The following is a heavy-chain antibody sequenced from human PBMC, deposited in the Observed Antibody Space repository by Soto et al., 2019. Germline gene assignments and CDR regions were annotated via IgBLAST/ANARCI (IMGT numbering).Heavy chain of an antibody. J-gene: IGHJ4*02. Sequence: QVQLQQWGAGLLKPSETLSLTCAVYGGSFSGYYWSWIRQPPGKGLEWIGEINHSGSTNYNPSLKSRVTISVDTSKNQFSPKLSSVTAADTAVYYCARGRGNWNYRYYFDYWGQGTLVTVSS. D-gene: IGHD1-7*01. CDR1: GGSFSGYY. CDR3: ARGRGNWNYRYYFDY. CDR2: INHSGST. V-gene: IGHV4-34*01.